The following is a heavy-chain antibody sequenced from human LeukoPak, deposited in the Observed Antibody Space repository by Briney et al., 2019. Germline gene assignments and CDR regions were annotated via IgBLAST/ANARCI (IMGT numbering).Heavy chain of an antibody. CDR2: ISYDGSNK. J-gene: IGHJ4*02. Sequence: PGGSLRLSCAASGFTFSNYWMSWVRQAPGKGLEWVAVISYDGSNKYYADSVKGRFTISRDNSKNTLYLQMNSLRAEDTAVYYCAKDHDYYDSSGPHDYWGQGTLVTVSS. D-gene: IGHD3-22*01. CDR3: AKDHDYYDSSGPHDY. V-gene: IGHV3-30*18. CDR1: GFTFSNYW.